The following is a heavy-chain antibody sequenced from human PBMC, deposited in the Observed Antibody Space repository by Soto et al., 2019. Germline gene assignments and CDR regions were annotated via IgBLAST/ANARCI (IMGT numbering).Heavy chain of an antibody. V-gene: IGHV3-53*01. CDR2: SYSDGRT. J-gene: IGHJ4*02. D-gene: IGHD1-1*01. CDR1: GFTVSRNY. CDR3: ARARDGYNFLYEPT. Sequence: EVQLVESGGGLIQPGGSLRLSCVAPGFTVSRNYMSWVRQAPGKGLEWVSVSYSDGRTDYADSVKGRFTISRDNSKNTLYLQMNSLRAEDTAVYYCARARDGYNFLYEPTWGQGTLVTVSS.